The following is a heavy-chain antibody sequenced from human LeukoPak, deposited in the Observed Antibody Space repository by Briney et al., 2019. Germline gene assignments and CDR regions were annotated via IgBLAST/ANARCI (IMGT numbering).Heavy chain of an antibody. V-gene: IGHV4-4*07. D-gene: IGHD3-10*01. Sequence: SETLSLTCTVSGGSISSYYWSWIRQPAGKGLEWIGRIYTSGITNYNPSLKSRVTMSVDTSKNQFSLKLSSVTAADTAVYYCARDEGPGSGSYFRFDYWGQGTLVTVSS. J-gene: IGHJ4*02. CDR2: IYTSGIT. CDR3: ARDEGPGSGSYFRFDY. CDR1: GGSISSYY.